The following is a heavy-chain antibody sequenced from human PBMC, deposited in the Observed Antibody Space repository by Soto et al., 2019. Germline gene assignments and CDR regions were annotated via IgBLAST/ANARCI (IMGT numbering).Heavy chain of an antibody. J-gene: IGHJ6*03. D-gene: IGHD3-10*01. CDR3: ARPVLGGTYGKGAPYYYYYYMDV. CDR1: GGSISSSSYY. Sequence: QLQLQESGPGLVKPSETLSLTCTVSGGSISSSSYYWGWIRQPPGKGLEWIGSIYYSGSTYYNPSLKSRVTISVDTSKNQFSLKLSSVTAADTAVYYCARPVLGGTYGKGAPYYYYYYMDVWGKGTTVTVSS. V-gene: IGHV4-39*01. CDR2: IYYSGST.